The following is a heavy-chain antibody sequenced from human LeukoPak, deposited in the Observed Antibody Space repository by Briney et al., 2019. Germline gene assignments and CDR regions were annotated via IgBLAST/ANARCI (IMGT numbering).Heavy chain of an antibody. CDR1: GGSISSGGYY. CDR3: ARDLDYGGSHYFDY. D-gene: IGHD4-17*01. V-gene: IGHV4-61*02. J-gene: IGHJ4*02. Sequence: SQTLSLTCTVSGGSISSGGYYWSWIRQPAGKGLEWIGRIYTSGSTNYNPSLKSRVTMSVDTSKNQFSLKLSSVTAADTAVYYCARDLDYGGSHYFDYWGQGTLVTVSS. CDR2: IYTSGST.